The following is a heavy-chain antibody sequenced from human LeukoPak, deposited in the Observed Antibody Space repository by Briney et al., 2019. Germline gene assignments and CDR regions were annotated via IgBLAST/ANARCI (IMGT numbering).Heavy chain of an antibody. V-gene: IGHV1-18*01. CDR1: GYTFTSYG. CDR2: ISAYNGNT. CDR3: ARDPDDY. J-gene: IGHJ4*02. Sequence: ASVKVSCKASGYTFTSYGISWVRQAPGQGLEWMGWISAYNGNTNYAQKFQGRVTITRDTSASTAYMELSSLRSEDTAVYYCARDPDDYWGQGTLVTVSS.